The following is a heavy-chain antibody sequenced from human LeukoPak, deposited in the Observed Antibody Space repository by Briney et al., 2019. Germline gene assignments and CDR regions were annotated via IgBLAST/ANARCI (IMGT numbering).Heavy chain of an antibody. CDR2: IYYSGST. CDR1: GGSISSGDYY. CDR3: ARDRWFGGSDGMDV. V-gene: IGHV4-30-4*01. D-gene: IGHD3-10*01. Sequence: PSQTLSLTCTVSGGSISSGDYYWSWIRQPPGKGLEWIGYIYYSGSTYYNPSLKSRVTISVDTSKNQFSLKLSSVTAADTAVYYCARDRWFGGSDGMDVRGQGTTVTVSS. J-gene: IGHJ6*02.